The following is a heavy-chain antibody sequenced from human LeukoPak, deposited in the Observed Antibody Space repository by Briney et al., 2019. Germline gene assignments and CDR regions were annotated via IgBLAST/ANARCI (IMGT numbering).Heavy chain of an antibody. CDR3: GASRQYVGAFDI. V-gene: IGHV3-48*03. CDR1: GFTSSSYE. Sequence: GGSLRLSCAASGFTSSSYELYWVRQAPGKGLEWISYISSSSTIIKYADSVRGRFTISRDDARESLYLQMSSLRADDTAIYYCGASRQYVGAFDIWGQGTLVTVSS. D-gene: IGHD3-16*01. J-gene: IGHJ3*02. CDR2: ISSSSTII.